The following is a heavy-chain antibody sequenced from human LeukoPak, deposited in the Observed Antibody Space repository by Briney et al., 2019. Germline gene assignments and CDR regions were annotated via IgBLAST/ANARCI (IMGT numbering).Heavy chain of an antibody. Sequence: PGGSLRLSCAASGFTFSSYAMSWVRQAPGKGLEWVSAISGSGGSTYYADSVKGRFTISRDNSKNTLYLQMNSLRAEDTAVYYCAKDRVLGVIITSTFGYWGQGTLVTVSS. CDR2: ISGSGGST. J-gene: IGHJ4*02. CDR3: AKDRVLGVIITSTFGY. V-gene: IGHV3-23*01. D-gene: IGHD3-10*01. CDR1: GFTFSSYA.